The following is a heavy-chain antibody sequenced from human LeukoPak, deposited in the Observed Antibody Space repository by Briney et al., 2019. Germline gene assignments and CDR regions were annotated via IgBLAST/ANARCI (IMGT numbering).Heavy chain of an antibody. CDR2: INNDGDST. CDR3: ARGRPHGNDY. CDR1: GFSFNSYA. J-gene: IGHJ4*02. V-gene: IGHV3-23*01. Sequence: GGSLRLSCAASGFSFNSYAMSWVRQAPGKGLEWASAINNDGDSTYSADSVKGRFTVSRDNSKNTLYLQMNSLRVEDTAVYYCARGRPHGNDYWGQGTLVTVSS. D-gene: IGHD4-23*01.